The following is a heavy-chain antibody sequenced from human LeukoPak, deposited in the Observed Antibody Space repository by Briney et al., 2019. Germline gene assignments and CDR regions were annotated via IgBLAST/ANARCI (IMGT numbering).Heavy chain of an antibody. CDR2: FDPEDGET. Sequence: ASVKVSCKVSGYTLTELSMHWVRQAPGKGLEWMGGFDPEDGETIYAQKFQGRVTMPEDTSTDTAYMELSSLRSEDTAVYYCATVWGFGELFKVEAFDIWGQGTMVTVSS. V-gene: IGHV1-24*01. CDR3: ATVWGFGELFKVEAFDI. J-gene: IGHJ3*02. D-gene: IGHD3-10*01. CDR1: GYTLTELS.